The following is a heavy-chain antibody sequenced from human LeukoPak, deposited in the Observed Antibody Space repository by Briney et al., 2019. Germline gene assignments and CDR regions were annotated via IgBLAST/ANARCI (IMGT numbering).Heavy chain of an antibody. V-gene: IGHV1-69*01. CDR1: GGTFSSYA. CDR2: IIPIFGTA. CDR3: ARSRYFDWLSPYYYYGMDV. D-gene: IGHD3-9*01. Sequence: SVKVSCKASGGTFSSYAISWVRQAPGQGLEWMGGIIPIFGTANYAQKFQGRVTITAGESTSTAYMELSSLRSGDTAVYYCARSRYFDWLSPYYYYGMDVWGKGTTVTVSS. J-gene: IGHJ6*04.